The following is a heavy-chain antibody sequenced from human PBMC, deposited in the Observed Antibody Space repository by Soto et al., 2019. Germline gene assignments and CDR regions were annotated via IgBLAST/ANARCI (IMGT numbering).Heavy chain of an antibody. CDR2: IHPGDSDT. V-gene: IGHV5-51*01. Sequence: PGESLKISCEASGYSFTSYWIGWVRQMPGKGLEWMGIIHPGDSDTKYSPSFQGQVTISVDKSITTAYLQWSSLKASDTAMYYCARVYSPYFWSRSTTPYYFDYWGQGTLVTVSS. J-gene: IGHJ4*02. CDR3: ARVYSPYFWSRSTTPYYFDY. CDR1: GYSFTSYW. D-gene: IGHD3-3*01.